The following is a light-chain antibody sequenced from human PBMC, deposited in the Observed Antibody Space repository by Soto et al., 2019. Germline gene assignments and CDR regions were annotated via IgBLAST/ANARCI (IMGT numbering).Light chain of an antibody. CDR1: QNVNIN. Sequence: EVVMTQSPAILSLSPGERATLSCRASQNVNINVVWYQQKPGQAPRLLIHGASTRATGVPARFSGSGSGTQFTLTISGLQSDDLAVYFCQQYNIWPRTFGQGTKVDIK. CDR3: QQYNIWPRT. J-gene: IGKJ1*01. CDR2: GAS. V-gene: IGKV3-15*01.